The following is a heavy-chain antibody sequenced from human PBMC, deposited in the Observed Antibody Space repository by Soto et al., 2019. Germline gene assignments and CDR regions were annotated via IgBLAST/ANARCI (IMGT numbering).Heavy chain of an antibody. J-gene: IGHJ6*02. Sequence: SETLSLTCTVSGGSIISYYCSCVRQPPGKGLGWTVYIYYSGSTNYNPSLKSRVTISVDTSKNQFSLKLSSVTAADTAVYYCARSLWFPYYYYYYGMDVWGQGTTVTVSS. V-gene: IGHV4-59*01. CDR1: GGSIISYY. CDR3: ARSLWFPYYYYYYGMDV. CDR2: IYYSGST. D-gene: IGHD3-10*01.